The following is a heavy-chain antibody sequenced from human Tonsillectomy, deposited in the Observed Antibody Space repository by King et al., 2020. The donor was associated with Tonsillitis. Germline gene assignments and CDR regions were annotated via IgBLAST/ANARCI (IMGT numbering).Heavy chain of an antibody. CDR3: ARAPRISLILVALDF. CDR1: GYTFTNYG. Sequence: VQLVESGAEVKKPGASVKVSCKASGYTFTNYGISWVRQAPGQGLEWMGWISADNGNTKYAEKVEGRVTVTTDTSTSTAYMELRSLRSDDTAAYYCARAPRISLILVALDFWGQGTLVTVSS. CDR2: ISADNGNT. V-gene: IGHV1-18*01. J-gene: IGHJ4*02. D-gene: IGHD3-22*01.